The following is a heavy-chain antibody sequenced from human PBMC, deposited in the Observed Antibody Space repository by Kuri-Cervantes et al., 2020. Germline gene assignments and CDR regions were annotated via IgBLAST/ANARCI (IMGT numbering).Heavy chain of an antibody. CDR3: ARDREGMSGMDV. J-gene: IGHJ6*02. D-gene: IGHD6-13*01. CDR2: ISWNSGSI. CDR1: GFTFDDYA. Sequence: GGSLRLSCAASGFTFDDYAMHWVRQAPGKGLEWVSGISWNSGSIGYADSVKGRFTISRDNSKNTLYLQMNSLRAEDTAVYYCARDREGMSGMDVWGQGTTVTVSS. V-gene: IGHV3-9*01.